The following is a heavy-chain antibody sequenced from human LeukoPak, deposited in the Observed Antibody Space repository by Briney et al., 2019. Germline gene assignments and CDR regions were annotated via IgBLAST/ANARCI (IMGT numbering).Heavy chain of an antibody. D-gene: IGHD6-19*01. J-gene: IGHJ4*02. V-gene: IGHV3-48*03. CDR3: ARNQIQRIAVAGMDY. Sequence: GGSLRLSCAASGFTFSSYEMNWVRQAPGKGLEWVSYISSSGNTIYYADSVKGRFTISRDSAKNSLYLQMNSLRAEDTAVYYCARNQIQRIAVAGMDYWGQGTLVTVSS. CDR1: GFTFSSYE. CDR2: ISSSGNTI.